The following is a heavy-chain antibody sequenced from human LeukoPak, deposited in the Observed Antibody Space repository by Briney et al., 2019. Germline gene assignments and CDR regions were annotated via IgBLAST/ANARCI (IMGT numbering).Heavy chain of an antibody. J-gene: IGHJ2*01. D-gene: IGHD3-22*01. V-gene: IGHV4-31*03. CDR3: ARGRSGYYDSSGYYYVDWYFDL. CDR1: GGSISSGGYY. Sequence: SQTLSLTCTVSGGSISSGGYYWSWIRQHPGKGLEWIGYIYYGGSTYYNPSLKSRVTISVDTSKNQFSLKLSSVTAADTAVYYCARGRSGYYDSSGYYYVDWYFDLWGRGTLVTVSS. CDR2: IYYGGST.